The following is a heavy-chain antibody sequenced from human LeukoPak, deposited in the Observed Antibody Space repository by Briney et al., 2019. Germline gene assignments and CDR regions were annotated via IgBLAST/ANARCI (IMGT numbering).Heavy chain of an antibody. J-gene: IGHJ4*02. D-gene: IGHD6-13*01. CDR2: IKQDGSEK. CDR3: ASGRQLGY. Sequence: GGSLRLSCAASGFTFSNYWMSWVRQAPGKGLEWVANIKQDGSEKYYVDSVKGRFTISRDNDKNSLYLQMNSLRAEDAAVYYCASGRQLGYWGQGALVTVSS. V-gene: IGHV3-7*01. CDR1: GFTFSNYW.